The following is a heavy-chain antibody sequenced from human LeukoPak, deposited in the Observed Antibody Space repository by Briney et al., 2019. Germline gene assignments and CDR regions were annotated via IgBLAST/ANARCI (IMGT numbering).Heavy chain of an antibody. CDR1: GGSISIYS. J-gene: IGHJ4*02. CDR3: ARGGYCSSTSCYKARTVDY. D-gene: IGHD2-2*02. Sequence: SETLSLTRTVSGGSISIYSWSWIRQPPGKGLEWIGYIYYSGSTNYNPSLKSRDTISVDTSKNQFSLKLSSVTAAHTAVYYCARGGYCSSTSCYKARTVDYWGQGTLVTVSS. CDR2: IYYSGST. V-gene: IGHV4-59*08.